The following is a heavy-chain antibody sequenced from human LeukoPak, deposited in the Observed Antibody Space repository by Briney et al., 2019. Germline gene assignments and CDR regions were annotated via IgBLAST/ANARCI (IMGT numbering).Heavy chain of an antibody. D-gene: IGHD2-15*01. Sequence: SETLSLTCAVYGGSFSGYYWSWIRQPPGKGLEWIGEISHSGSTNYNPSFKSRVTISVDTSENQFSLKLSSVTAADTAVYYCARCSGGSCYKTPGFDYWGQGTLVTVSS. J-gene: IGHJ4*02. CDR3: ARCSGGSCYKTPGFDY. CDR2: ISHSGST. V-gene: IGHV4-34*01. CDR1: GGSFSGYY.